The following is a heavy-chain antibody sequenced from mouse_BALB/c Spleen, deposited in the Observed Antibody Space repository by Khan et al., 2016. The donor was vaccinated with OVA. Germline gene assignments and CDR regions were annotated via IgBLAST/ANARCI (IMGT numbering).Heavy chain of an antibody. CDR2: ISYSGRT. V-gene: IGHV3-2*02. CDR3: ARSVTIATVVATDFDD. Sequence: EVQLQESGPGLVKPSQSLSLTCTVTGFSITSDYAWNWLRPFPGNQLEWMGYISYSGRTCYTPSLKSRISITRDTSKNQFFLQLNSVTTEETATYYCARSVTIATVVATDFDDWGQGTTLTVSS. J-gene: IGHJ2*01. CDR1: GFSITSDYA. D-gene: IGHD1-1*01.